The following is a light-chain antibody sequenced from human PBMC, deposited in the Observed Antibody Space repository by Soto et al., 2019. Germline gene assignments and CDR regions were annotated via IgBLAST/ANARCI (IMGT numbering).Light chain of an antibody. J-gene: IGKJ1*01. CDR1: QGISNY. CDR2: AAS. V-gene: IGKV1-27*01. CDR3: QQYNNWPPWT. Sequence: DIQMTQSPSSLSASVGDRVTITCRASQGISNYLAWYQQKPGKVPKLLIFAASTLQSGVPSRFSGSGSGTDFTLTISSLQPEDVATYYCQQYNNWPPWTFGQGTKVEIK.